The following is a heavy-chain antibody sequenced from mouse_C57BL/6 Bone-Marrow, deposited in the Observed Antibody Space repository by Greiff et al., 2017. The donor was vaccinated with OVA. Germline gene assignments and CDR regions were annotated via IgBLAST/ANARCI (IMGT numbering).Heavy chain of an antibody. D-gene: IGHD3-2*02. CDR2: IYPGSGNT. CDR3: ARGRSGWFAY. Sequence: QVQLQQSGPELVKPGASVKISCKASGYSFTSYYIHWVKQRPGQGLEWIGWIYPGSGNTKYNEKFKGKATLTADTSSSTAYKQLSSLTSEDSAVYYCARGRSGWFAYWGQGTLVIVSA. J-gene: IGHJ3*01. V-gene: IGHV1-66*01. CDR1: GYSFTSYY.